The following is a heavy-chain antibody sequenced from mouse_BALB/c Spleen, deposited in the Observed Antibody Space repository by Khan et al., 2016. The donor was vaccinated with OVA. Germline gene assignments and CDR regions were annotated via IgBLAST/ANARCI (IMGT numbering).Heavy chain of an antibody. Sequence: QIQLVQSGAELVKPGASVRLSCKASGYSFTSYYLYWVKQRPGQGLEWIGDINPSNGGTNFNEKFKIKATLTVDKSSSTAYMQLSSLTSEDSAVDYCTRSGYGTFAYWGRGTLVTVSA. CDR1: GYSFTSYY. CDR2: INPSNGGT. V-gene: IGHV1S81*02. D-gene: IGHD2-1*01. J-gene: IGHJ3*01. CDR3: TRSGYGTFAY.